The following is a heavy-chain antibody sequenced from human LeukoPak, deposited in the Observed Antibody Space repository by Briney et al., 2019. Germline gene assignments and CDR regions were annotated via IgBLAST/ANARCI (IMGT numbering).Heavy chain of an antibody. D-gene: IGHD2-15*01. CDR2: INPNSGYT. V-gene: IGHV1-8*01. CDR1: GYTFTSYD. Sequence: ASVKVSCKASGYTFTSYDINWVRQATGQGLEWMGWINPNSGYTGHAQKFQGRVTITADESTSTAYMELSSLRSEDTAVYYCARSWATPLGYAFDIWGQGTMVTVSS. J-gene: IGHJ3*02. CDR3: ARSWATPLGYAFDI.